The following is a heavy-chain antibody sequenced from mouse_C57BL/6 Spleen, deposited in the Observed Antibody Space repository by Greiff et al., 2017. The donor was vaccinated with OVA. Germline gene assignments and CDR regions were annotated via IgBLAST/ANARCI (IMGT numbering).Heavy chain of an antibody. Sequence: EVQLQQSGPELVKPGASVKISCKASGYTFTDYYMNWVKQSHGKSLEWIGDINPNNGGTSYNQKFKGKATLTVDKSSSTAYMELRSLTSEDSAVYYCARSRYSNLYYAMDYWGQGTSVTVSS. V-gene: IGHV1-26*01. J-gene: IGHJ4*01. CDR1: GYTFTDYY. CDR2: INPNNGGT. D-gene: IGHD2-5*01. CDR3: ARSRYSNLYYAMDY.